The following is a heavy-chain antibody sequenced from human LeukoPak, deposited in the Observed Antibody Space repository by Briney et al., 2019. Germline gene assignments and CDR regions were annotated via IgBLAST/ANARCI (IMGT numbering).Heavy chain of an antibody. Sequence: GGSLRLSCAASGFTSSSYGMHWVRQAPGKGLEWVAFIRYDGSNKYYADSVKGRFTISRDNSKNTLYLQMNSLRAEDTAVYYCAKSPFYYDSSGYWFDYWGQGTLVTVSS. CDR3: AKSPFYYDSSGYWFDY. D-gene: IGHD3-22*01. CDR2: IRYDGSNK. J-gene: IGHJ4*02. V-gene: IGHV3-30*02. CDR1: GFTSSSYG.